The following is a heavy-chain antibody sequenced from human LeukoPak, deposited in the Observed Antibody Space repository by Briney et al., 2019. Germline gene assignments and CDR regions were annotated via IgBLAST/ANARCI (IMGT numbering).Heavy chain of an antibody. CDR3: ARVGVLSWFDP. Sequence: GGSLRLSCADSGFTFSDYYMSWIRQAPGKGLEWVSYISSSGSTIYYADSVKGRFTISRDNAKNSLYLQMNSLRAEDTAMYYCARVGVLSWFDPWGQGTLVTVSS. CDR1: GFTFSDYY. D-gene: IGHD2-15*01. J-gene: IGHJ5*02. V-gene: IGHV3-11*01. CDR2: ISSSGSTI.